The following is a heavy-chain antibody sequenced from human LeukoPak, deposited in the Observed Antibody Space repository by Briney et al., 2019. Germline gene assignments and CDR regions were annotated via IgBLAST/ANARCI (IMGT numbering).Heavy chain of an antibody. CDR3: ARGPYYGSGSYHRKGWFDP. D-gene: IGHD3-10*01. CDR2: INHSGST. J-gene: IGHJ5*02. CDR1: GGSFSGYY. Sequence: SETPSLTCAVYGGSFSGYYWSWIRQPPGKGLEWIGEINHSGSTNYNPTLKSRVTISVDTSKNQFSLKLSSVTAADTAVYYCARGPYYGSGSYHRKGWFDPWGQGTLVTVSS. V-gene: IGHV4-34*01.